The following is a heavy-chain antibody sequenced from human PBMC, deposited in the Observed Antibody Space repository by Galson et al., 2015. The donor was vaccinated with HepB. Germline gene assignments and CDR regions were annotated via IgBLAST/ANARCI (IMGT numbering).Heavy chain of an antibody. Sequence: SLRLSCAASGFAFSTYSMNWVRQAPGKGLEWVSSISSRSSHIYYAESVKGRFTISRDNAKNSLYLQVNSLRAEDTAVYYCARADAEISGYSVIYAFDMWGQGTMVTVSS. D-gene: IGHD3-22*01. J-gene: IGHJ3*02. V-gene: IGHV3-21*01. CDR1: GFAFSTYS. CDR2: ISSRSSHI. CDR3: ARADAEISGYSVIYAFDM.